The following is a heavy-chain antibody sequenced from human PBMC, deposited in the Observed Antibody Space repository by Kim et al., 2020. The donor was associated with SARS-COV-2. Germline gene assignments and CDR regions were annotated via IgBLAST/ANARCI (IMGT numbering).Heavy chain of an antibody. Sequence: GGSLRLSCAASGFTFSDYYMSWIRQAPGKGLEWVSYISSSSSYTNYADSVKGRFTISRDNAKNSLYLQMNSLRAEDTAMYYCARASDLYGSGSYYNEPHYGMDVWGQGTTVTVSS. V-gene: IGHV3-11*06. D-gene: IGHD3-10*01. CDR3: ARASDLYGSGSYYNEPHYGMDV. J-gene: IGHJ6*02. CDR2: ISSSSSYT. CDR1: GFTFSDYY.